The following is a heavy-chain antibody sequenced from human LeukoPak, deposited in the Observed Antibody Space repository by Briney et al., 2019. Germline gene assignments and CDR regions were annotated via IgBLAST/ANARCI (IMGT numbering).Heavy chain of an antibody. D-gene: IGHD6-19*01. CDR1: GYTFTGYY. CDR3: AREIAVAGQGAWFDP. J-gene: IGHJ5*02. CDR2: INPNSGGT. Sequence: ASVKVSCKASGYTFTGYYMHWVRQAPGQGLEWMGWINPNSGGTNYAQKFQGRVTMTRDTSISTAYMELSRLRSDDTAVYYCAREIAVAGQGAWFDPWGQGTLVTVSS. V-gene: IGHV1-2*02.